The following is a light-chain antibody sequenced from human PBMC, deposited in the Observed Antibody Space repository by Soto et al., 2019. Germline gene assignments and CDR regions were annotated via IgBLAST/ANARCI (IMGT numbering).Light chain of an antibody. CDR2: AAS. J-gene: IGKJ1*01. Sequence: DIQMTQSPSSLSASVGDVVTITWRASQDISDYLAWYQQKPGQVPKLLISAASTLQSGVPSRFRGSASGTDFTLTITGLQPDDFATYYCQHYNGPPWKFGQGTKVDIK. CDR1: QDISDY. CDR3: QHYNGPPWK. V-gene: IGKV1-27*01.